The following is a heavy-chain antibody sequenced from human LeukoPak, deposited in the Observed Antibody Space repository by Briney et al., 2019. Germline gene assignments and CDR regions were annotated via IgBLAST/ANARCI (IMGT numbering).Heavy chain of an antibody. J-gene: IGHJ3*02. Sequence: SETLSLTCTVSGGSISSSSYYWGWIRQPPGKGLEWIGSIYYSGSTYYNPSLKSRVTISVDTSKNQFSLKLSSVTAADTAVYYCARDDYGDYINAFDIWGQGTMVTVSS. CDR1: GGSISSSSYY. CDR2: IYYSGST. CDR3: ARDDYGDYINAFDI. V-gene: IGHV4-39*07. D-gene: IGHD4-17*01.